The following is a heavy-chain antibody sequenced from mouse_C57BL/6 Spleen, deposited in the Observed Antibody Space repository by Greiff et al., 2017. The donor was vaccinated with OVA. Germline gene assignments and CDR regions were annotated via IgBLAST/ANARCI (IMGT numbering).Heavy chain of an antibody. D-gene: IGHD1-1*01. CDR1: VFTFSDYY. CDR3: ARVDYYGSSLYFDG. J-gene: IGHJ2*01. Sequence: EVKLMESEGGLVQPGSSMKLSCTASVFTFSDYYMAWVRQVPEKGLEWVANINYDGSSTYYLDSLKSRFIISRDNAKNILYLQMSSLKSEDTATYYCARVDYYGSSLYFDGWGKGTTRTVSS. CDR2: INYDGSST. V-gene: IGHV5-16*01.